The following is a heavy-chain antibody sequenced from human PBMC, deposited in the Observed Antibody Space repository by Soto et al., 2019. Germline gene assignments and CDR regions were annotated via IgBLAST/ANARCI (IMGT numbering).Heavy chain of an antibody. D-gene: IGHD5-18*01. J-gene: IGHJ6*02. CDR1: GYTFTSYG. CDR3: ARVKYSPPYYYCSGMDV. V-gene: IGHV1-18*01. CDR2: ISAYNGNT. Sequence: QVQLVQSGAEVKKPGASVKVSCKASGYTFTSYGISWVRQAPGQGLEWMGWISAYNGNTNYAQKLQGRVTMTTDTSTSTAYMEQRSLRSYDTAVYYCARVKYSPPYYYCSGMDVWGQGTTVTVSS.